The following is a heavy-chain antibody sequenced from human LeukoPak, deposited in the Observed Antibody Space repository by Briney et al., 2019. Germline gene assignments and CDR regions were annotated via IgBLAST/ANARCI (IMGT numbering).Heavy chain of an antibody. CDR1: GYTFTNFG. D-gene: IGHD5-12*01. Sequence: GASVKVSCKASGYTFTNFGISWVRQATGQGLEWMGWMNPNSGNTGYAQKFQGRVTMTRNTSISTAYMELSSLRSEDTAVYYCARRRYRVVATMRFDPWGQGTLVTVSS. CDR3: ARRRYRVVATMRFDP. J-gene: IGHJ5*02. CDR2: MNPNSGNT. V-gene: IGHV1-8*02.